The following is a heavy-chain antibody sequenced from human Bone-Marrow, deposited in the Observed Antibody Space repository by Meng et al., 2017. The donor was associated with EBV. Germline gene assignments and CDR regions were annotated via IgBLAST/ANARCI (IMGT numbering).Heavy chain of an antibody. V-gene: IGHV3-53*01. Sequence: EVQLVESGGGLIQPGGSRRLSCAASGFTVSSTYMSWVRQAPGKGLEWVSVIYSGGSTYYADSVKGRFTISRDNSKNTLYLQMNSLRAEDTAVYYCARVLGGSRGLLAHGGQGNLVTVSS. CDR3: ARVLGGSRGLLAH. CDR1: GFTVSSTY. CDR2: IYSGGST. D-gene: IGHD1-26*01. J-gene: IGHJ4*02.